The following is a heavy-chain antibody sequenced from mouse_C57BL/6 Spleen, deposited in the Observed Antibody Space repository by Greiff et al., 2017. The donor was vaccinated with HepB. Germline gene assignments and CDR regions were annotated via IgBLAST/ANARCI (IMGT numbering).Heavy chain of an antibody. J-gene: IGHJ2*01. CDR2: ISDGGSYT. Sequence: EVKLMESGGGLVKPGGSLKLSCAASGFTFSSYAMSWVRQTPEKRLEWVATISDGGSYTYYPDNVKGRFTISRDNAKNNLYLQMSHLKSEDTAMYYCARDGMVTTRGYFDYWGQGTTLTVSS. D-gene: IGHD2-3*01. V-gene: IGHV5-4*01. CDR3: ARDGMVTTRGYFDY. CDR1: GFTFSSYA.